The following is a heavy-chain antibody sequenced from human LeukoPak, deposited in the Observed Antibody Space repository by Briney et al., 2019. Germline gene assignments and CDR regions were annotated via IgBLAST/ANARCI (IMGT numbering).Heavy chain of an antibody. CDR3: TTGVERITMIVVVITPFDY. D-gene: IGHD3-22*01. Sequence: GGSLRLSCTVSGFTVSSNSMSWVRQAPGKGLEWVSFIYSGGNTLYSDSVKGRFTISRDNSKNTLYLQMNSLKTEDTAVYYCTTGVERITMIVVVITPFDYWGQGTLVTVSS. J-gene: IGHJ4*02. CDR1: GFTVSSNS. V-gene: IGHV3-53*01. CDR2: IYSGGNT.